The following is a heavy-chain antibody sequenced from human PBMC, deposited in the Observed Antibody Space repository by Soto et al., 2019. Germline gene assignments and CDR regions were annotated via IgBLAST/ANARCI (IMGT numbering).Heavy chain of an antibody. CDR1: GASISSGNYY. CDR2: IYHNGNT. D-gene: IGHD3-10*01. V-gene: IGHV4-30-4*01. J-gene: IGHJ3*02. CDR3: ARDPYGSGTSYNTAFDI. Sequence: QVQLQESGPGLVKPSQTLSLTCTVSGASISSGNYYWSWIRQAPGKGLEWIGYIYHNGNTYYNPSLKSRLTILVDTSKNQFSLRLSSVTAADTAVYYCARDPYGSGTSYNTAFDIWGQGTMVTVSS.